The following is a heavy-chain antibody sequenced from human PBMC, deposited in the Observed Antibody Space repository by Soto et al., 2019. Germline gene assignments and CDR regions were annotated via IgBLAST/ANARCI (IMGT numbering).Heavy chain of an antibody. CDR1: GGSLTSYP. CDR2: IIPIHGTT. Sequence: QMEQSGAEVRKPGSSVKVSCKPSGGSLTSYPMAWVRQAPGQGFEWIGGIIPIHGTTEYAQKFQGRVTITAEESTNRATLELTGLTSEDTAVYYCARGWGLVSWGQGTLVTVSS. J-gene: IGHJ4*02. V-gene: IGHV1-69*01. D-gene: IGHD3-16*01. CDR3: ARGWGLVS.